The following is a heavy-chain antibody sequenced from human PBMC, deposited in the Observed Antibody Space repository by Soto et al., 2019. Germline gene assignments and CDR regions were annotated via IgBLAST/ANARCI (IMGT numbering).Heavy chain of an antibody. J-gene: IGHJ3*02. CDR2: IKQDGSEK. CDR1: GFTFSSYW. V-gene: IGHV3-7*04. Sequence: EVQLVESGGGLVQPGGSLRLSCAASGFTFSSYWMSWVRQAPGKGLEWVANIKQDGSEKYYVDSVKGRFTISRDNAKNSLYLQMNRLRAEDTAVYYCARDRRYYDSSGDAFDIWGQGTMVNVSS. CDR3: ARDRRYYDSSGDAFDI. D-gene: IGHD3-22*01.